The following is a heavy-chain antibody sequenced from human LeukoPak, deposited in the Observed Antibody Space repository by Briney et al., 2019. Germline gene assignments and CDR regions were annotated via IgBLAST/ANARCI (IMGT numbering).Heavy chain of an antibody. J-gene: IGHJ4*02. V-gene: IGHV1-3*01. Sequence: GASVKVSCKASGYTSTSYAMHWVRQAPGQRLEWMGWINAGNGYTKYSQNFQGRVTITRDTSASTAYMELSSLRSEDTAVYYCARDIGKTFDYWGQGTLVTVSS. CDR2: INAGNGYT. D-gene: IGHD4-23*01. CDR1: GYTSTSYA. CDR3: ARDIGKTFDY.